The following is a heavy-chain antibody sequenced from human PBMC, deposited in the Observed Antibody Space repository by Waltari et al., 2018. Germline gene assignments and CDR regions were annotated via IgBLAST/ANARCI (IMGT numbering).Heavy chain of an antibody. V-gene: IGHV4-59*01. D-gene: IGHD6-13*01. J-gene: IGHJ4*02. Sequence: QVQLQESGPGLVKPSETLSLTCTVSGGSISSYYWSWIRQPPGKGLEWLGYIYSSGSTNYNPSLKSRVTISVDTSKNQFSLKLSAVTAADTAVYYCARGALAAAVDYWGQGTLVTVSS. CDR3: ARGALAAAVDY. CDR2: IYSSGST. CDR1: GGSISSYY.